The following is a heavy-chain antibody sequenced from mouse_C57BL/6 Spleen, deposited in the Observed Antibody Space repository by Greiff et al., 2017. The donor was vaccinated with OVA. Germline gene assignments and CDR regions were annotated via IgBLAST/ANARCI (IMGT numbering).Heavy chain of an antibody. CDR1: GYTFTDYY. Sequence: VQLQQSGPVLVKPGASVKMSCKASGYTFTDYYMNWVKQSHGKSLEWIGVINPYNGGTSYNQKFKGKATLTVDKSSSTAYMELNSLTSEDSAVYYCARGGFHYYAMDDWGQGTSVTVSS. CDR3: ARGGFHYYAMDD. J-gene: IGHJ4*01. CDR2: INPYNGGT. V-gene: IGHV1-19*01.